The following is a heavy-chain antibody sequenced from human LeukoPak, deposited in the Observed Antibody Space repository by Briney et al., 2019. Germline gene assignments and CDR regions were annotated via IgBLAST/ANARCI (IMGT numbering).Heavy chain of an antibody. CDR2: ISYDGSNK. Sequence: GRSLRLSCAASGFTFSSYGMHWVRQAPGKGLEWVAVISYDGSNKYYADSVKGRFTISRDNSKNTLYLQMNSLRAEDTAVYYCAKEGYNQGPDSPGYFVYWGQGTLVTVSS. CDR1: GFTFSSYG. J-gene: IGHJ4*02. V-gene: IGHV3-30*18. CDR3: AKEGYNQGPDSPGYFVY. D-gene: IGHD5-18*01.